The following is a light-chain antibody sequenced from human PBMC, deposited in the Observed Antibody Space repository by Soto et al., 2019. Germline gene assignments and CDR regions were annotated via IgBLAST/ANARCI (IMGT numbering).Light chain of an antibody. Sequence: EVFLTQSPGTLSLSPGERATLSCRASQSVSSSYLAWYQQKPGQAPRLLIYGTSSRATGIPDRFSGSGSGTDFTLTISRLEPEDFAVYYCQQYGSSSWTFGQGTKV. J-gene: IGKJ1*01. CDR1: QSVSSSY. V-gene: IGKV3-20*01. CDR2: GTS. CDR3: QQYGSSSWT.